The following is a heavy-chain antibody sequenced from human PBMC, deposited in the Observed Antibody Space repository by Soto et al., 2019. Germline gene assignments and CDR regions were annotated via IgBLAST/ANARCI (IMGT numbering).Heavy chain of an antibody. D-gene: IGHD6-19*01. CDR1: GFAFSSYS. Sequence: EVQLVESGGGLVQPGGSLRLSCAASGFAFSSYSLNWVRQAPGKGLEWVSHISGSSSTIHYADSVKGRFTISRDNAKNSLYLQMGSLRDEDTAVYYCARGRQWRDFDFWGQGTLVTVSS. J-gene: IGHJ4*02. CDR2: ISGSSSTI. V-gene: IGHV3-48*02. CDR3: ARGRQWRDFDF.